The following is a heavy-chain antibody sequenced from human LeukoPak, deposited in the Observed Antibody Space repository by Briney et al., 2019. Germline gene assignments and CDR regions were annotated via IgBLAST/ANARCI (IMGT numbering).Heavy chain of an antibody. V-gene: IGHV3-53*01. J-gene: IGHJ4*02. CDR3: VRGKTYSFDY. CDR1: GFTVSSNY. Sequence: PGGSLRLSCAASGFTVSSNYMSWVRQAPGKGLEWVSVIYSGGSTYYADSVKGRFTISRDNAKNTLYLQMNSLRAEDTAVYYCVRGKTYSFDYWGQGTLITVSS. CDR2: IYSGGST.